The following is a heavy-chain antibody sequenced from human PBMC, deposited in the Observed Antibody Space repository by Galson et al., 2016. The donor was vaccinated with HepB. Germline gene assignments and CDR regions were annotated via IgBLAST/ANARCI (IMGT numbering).Heavy chain of an antibody. CDR3: ARDDETYGDPDF. CDR1: AFTFTNYG. CDR2: IKQDGSEK. Sequence: SLRLSCAASAFTFTNYGMTRVRQAPGKGLELVANIKQDGSEKYYVDSVKGRFTISRDNAKKSLFLQMNSLRVEDTAVYYWARDDETYGDPDFWGQGTLVTVSS. D-gene: IGHD4-17*01. J-gene: IGHJ4*02. V-gene: IGHV3-7*03.